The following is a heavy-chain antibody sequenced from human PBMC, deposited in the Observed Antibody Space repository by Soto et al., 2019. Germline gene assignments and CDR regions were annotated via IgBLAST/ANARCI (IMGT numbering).Heavy chain of an antibody. CDR1: GYTFTGYY. CDR2: INPNSGGT. V-gene: IGHV1-2*04. CDR3: ARDLQGKAAGGYDYYHYYGMDV. D-gene: IGHD5-12*01. Sequence: ASVKVSCMASGYTFTGYYMHWVRQAPGQGLEWMGWINPNSGGTNYAQKFQGWVTMTRDTSISTAYMELSRLRSDDTAVYYCARDLQGKAAGGYDYYHYYGMDVWGQGTTVTVSS. J-gene: IGHJ6*02.